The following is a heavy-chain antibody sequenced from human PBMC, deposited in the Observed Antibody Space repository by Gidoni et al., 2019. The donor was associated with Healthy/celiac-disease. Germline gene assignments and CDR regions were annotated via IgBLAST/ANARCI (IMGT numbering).Heavy chain of an antibody. Sequence: QVQLVESGGGVVQPGRSLRLSFAASGFTFSSYGMHWVRQAPGKGLEWVAVISYDGSNKYYADSVKGRFTISRDNSKNTLYLQMNSLRAEDTAVYYCAKGSGGDFDYWGQGTLVTVSS. CDR2: ISYDGSNK. CDR1: GFTFSSYG. D-gene: IGHD4-17*01. CDR3: AKGSGGDFDY. J-gene: IGHJ4*02. V-gene: IGHV3-30*18.